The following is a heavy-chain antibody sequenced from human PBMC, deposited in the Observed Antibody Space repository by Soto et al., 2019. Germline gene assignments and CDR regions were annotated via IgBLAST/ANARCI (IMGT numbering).Heavy chain of an antibody. Sequence: ASVKVSCKASGYTFTSYGISWVRQAPGQGLEWMGWISAYNGNTNYAQKLQGRVTMTTDTSTSTAYMELRSLRSDDTAVYYCAREGYYDILTGYYFGGNTVTGNFDYWGQGTLVTVSS. CDR3: AREGYYDILTGYYFGGNTVTGNFDY. CDR2: ISAYNGNT. J-gene: IGHJ4*02. V-gene: IGHV1-18*01. D-gene: IGHD3-9*01. CDR1: GYTFTSYG.